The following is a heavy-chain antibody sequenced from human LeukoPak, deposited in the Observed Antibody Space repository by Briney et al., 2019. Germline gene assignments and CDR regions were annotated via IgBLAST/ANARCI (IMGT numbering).Heavy chain of an antibody. D-gene: IGHD3-10*01. CDR3: AKSNGYGLVDI. CDR1: GYSISTSYY. Sequence: SETLSLTCSVSGYSISTSYYWGWVRQSPGKGLEWLGSIFHRGHTYYNASLQSRVTLSIDTSKNQFSLKLNSVTAADTAVYYCAKSNGYGLVDIWGQGTMVTVSS. V-gene: IGHV4-38-2*01. J-gene: IGHJ3*02. CDR2: IFHRGHT.